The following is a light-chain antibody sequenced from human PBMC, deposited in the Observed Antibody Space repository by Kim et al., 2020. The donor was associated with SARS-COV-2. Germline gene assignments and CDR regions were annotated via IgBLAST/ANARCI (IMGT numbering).Light chain of an antibody. CDR2: DAS. J-gene: IGKJ1*01. CDR3: YQYVTSPQT. CDR1: QSVSSNY. V-gene: IGKV3D-20*01. Sequence: PGERATLSCGASQSVSSNYLAWYQQRPGLAPRLLIYDASTRATGIPDRFSGGGSGTDFTLTISRLEPEDSARYYWYQYVTSPQTFGQGTKVDIK.